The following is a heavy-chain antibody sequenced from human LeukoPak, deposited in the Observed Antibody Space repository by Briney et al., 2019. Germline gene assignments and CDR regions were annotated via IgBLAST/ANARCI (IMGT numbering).Heavy chain of an antibody. D-gene: IGHD3-10*01. Sequence: GGSLRLSCAASGFTFSSYWMHWVRQAPGKGLVWVSRINSDGSSTSYADCVKGRFTIARNNAKNTLYMTMNSLRAEDTAVYYCARDHRGSGSRYYYYYMDVWGKGTTVTISS. J-gene: IGHJ6*03. V-gene: IGHV3-74*01. CDR3: ARDHRGSGSRYYYYYMDV. CDR1: GFTFSSYW. CDR2: INSDGSST.